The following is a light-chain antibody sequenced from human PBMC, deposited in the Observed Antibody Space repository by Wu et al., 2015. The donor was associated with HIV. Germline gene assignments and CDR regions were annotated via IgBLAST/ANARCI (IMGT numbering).Light chain of an antibody. CDR2: DAS. V-gene: IGKV3-11*01. J-gene: IGKJ2*03. CDR3: QQRSNWPS. CDR1: QSVRSY. Sequence: EIVMTQSPATLSVSPGERATLSCRASQSVRSYLAWYQQKPGQAPRLLIYDASNRATGIPARFSGSGSGTDFTLTISSLEPEDFAVYYCQQRSNWPSFGQGTKLEIK.